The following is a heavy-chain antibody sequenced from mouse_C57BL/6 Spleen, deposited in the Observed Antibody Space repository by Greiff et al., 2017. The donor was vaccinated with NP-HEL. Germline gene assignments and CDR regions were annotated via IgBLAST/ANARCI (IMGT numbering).Heavy chain of an antibody. CDR2: IDPSDSYT. CDR3: GYGRGFLFAY. CDR1: GYTFTSYW. V-gene: IGHV1-50*01. Sequence: QVQLKQPGAELVKPGASVKLSCKASGYTFTSYWMQWVKQRPGQGLEWIGEIDPSDSYTNYNQKFKGKATLTVDTSSSTAYMQLSSLTSEDSAVYYCGYGRGFLFAYWGQGTLVTVSA. D-gene: IGHD1-1*02. J-gene: IGHJ3*01.